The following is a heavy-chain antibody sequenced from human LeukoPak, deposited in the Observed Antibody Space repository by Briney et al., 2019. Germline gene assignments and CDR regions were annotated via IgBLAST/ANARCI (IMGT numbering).Heavy chain of an antibody. CDR1: GYTLTELS. J-gene: IGHJ2*01. CDR3: ARGAAPPNNWYFDL. Sequence: ASVKVSCKVSGYTLTELSMHWVRQAPGQGLEWMGRINPNSGGTNYAQKFQGRVTMTRDTSISTAYMELSRLRSDDTAVYYCARGAAPPNNWYFDLWGRGTLVTVSS. V-gene: IGHV1-2*06. CDR2: INPNSGGT.